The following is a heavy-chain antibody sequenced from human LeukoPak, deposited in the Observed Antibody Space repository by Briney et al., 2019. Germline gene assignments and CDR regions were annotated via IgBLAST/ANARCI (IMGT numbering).Heavy chain of an antibody. D-gene: IGHD3-10*02. CDR1: GGSISSYY. J-gene: IGHJ6*02. Sequence: SETLSLTCTVSGGSISSYYWSWIRQPPGKGLEWIGYIYYSGSTNYNPSLKSRVTISVDTSKNQFSLKLSSVTAADTAVYYCARHNDYYVAGGMDVWGQGTTVTVSS. CDR2: IYYSGST. CDR3: ARHNDYYVAGGMDV. V-gene: IGHV4-59*08.